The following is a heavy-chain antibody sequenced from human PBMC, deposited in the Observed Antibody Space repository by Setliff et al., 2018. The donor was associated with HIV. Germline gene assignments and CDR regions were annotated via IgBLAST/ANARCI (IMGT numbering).Heavy chain of an antibody. CDR1: GFTFSSYS. Sequence: GESLKISCAASGFTFSSYSMNWVRQAPGKGLEWVSSISSSSSYIYYADSVKGRFTISRDNAKNSLYLQMNSLRAEDTAVYYCARRYSSSSTGFDCWGQGTLVTVSS. D-gene: IGHD6-6*01. CDR2: ISSSSSYI. V-gene: IGHV3-21*01. CDR3: ARRYSSSSTGFDC. J-gene: IGHJ4*02.